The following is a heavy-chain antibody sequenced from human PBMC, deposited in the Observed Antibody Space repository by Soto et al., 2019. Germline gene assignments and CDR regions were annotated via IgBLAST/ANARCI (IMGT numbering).Heavy chain of an antibody. CDR3: ARGPTGIQLWFSFDF. CDR1: GGSFSGYS. CDR2: VNPGGGT. J-gene: IGHJ4*02. D-gene: IGHD5-18*01. Sequence: SETLSLTCAVSGGSFSGYSWSWIRQPPGEGLEWIGEVNPGGGTHYNPSLERRVTISQDTSKNQFSLKLTSVTAADTAVYFCARGPTGIQLWFSFDFWGLGTLVTVSS. V-gene: IGHV4-34*01.